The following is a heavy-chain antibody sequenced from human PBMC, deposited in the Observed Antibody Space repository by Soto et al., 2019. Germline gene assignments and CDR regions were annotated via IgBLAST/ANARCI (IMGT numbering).Heavy chain of an antibody. V-gene: IGHV4-31*03. D-gene: IGHD2-2*01. CDR3: ARVSGIVVVPTAKDPHYYYMDV. CDR2: IYYTGST. Sequence: SETLSLTCTVSGGSISGGPYYWTWIRQHPGSGLEWIGYIYYTGSTYYNPSLKSRVIMSVDTSNNQLSLKLSSVTAADTAVYFCARVSGIVVVPTAKDPHYYYMDVWGKGTTVTVSS. J-gene: IGHJ6*03. CDR1: GGSISGGPYY.